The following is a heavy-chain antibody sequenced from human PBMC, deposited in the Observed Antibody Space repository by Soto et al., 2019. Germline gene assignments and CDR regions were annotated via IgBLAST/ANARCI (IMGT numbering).Heavy chain of an antibody. CDR3: ARGLAAAGTSAFDI. J-gene: IGHJ3*02. CDR1: GGSISSGGYY. CDR2: IYYSGST. V-gene: IGHV4-31*03. D-gene: IGHD6-13*01. Sequence: PSETLSLTCTVSGGSISSGGYYWSWIRQHPGKGLEWIGYIYYSGSTYYNPSLKSRVTISVDTSKNQFSLKLSSVTAADTAVYYCARGLAAAGTSAFDIWGQGTMVT.